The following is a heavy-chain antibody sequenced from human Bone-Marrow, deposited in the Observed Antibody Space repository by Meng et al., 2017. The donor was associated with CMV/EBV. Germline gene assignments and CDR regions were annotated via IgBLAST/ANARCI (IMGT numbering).Heavy chain of an antibody. D-gene: IGHD3-3*01. V-gene: IGHV3-53*01. CDR2: IYSGGST. CDR1: GFTVSSNY. Sequence: GESLKISCAASGFTVSSNYMSWVRQAPGKGLEWVSVIYSGGSTYYADSVKGRFTISRDNSKNTLYLQMNSLKTEDTAVYYCTTLLVSWGQGKLVTVSS. CDR3: TTLLVS. J-gene: IGHJ4*02.